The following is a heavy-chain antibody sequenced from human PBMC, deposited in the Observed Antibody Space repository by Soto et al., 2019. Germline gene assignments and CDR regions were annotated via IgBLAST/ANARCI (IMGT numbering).Heavy chain of an antibody. V-gene: IGHV3-7*03. CDR1: GFTFSNSW. Sequence: EVQLVGSGGGVVQPGESLRLSCAASGFTFSNSWMSWVLQAPGKGLEWVANIKEDGSEKDYVDSVKGRFTITRDNAKNSLYLQMNNRRAEDTAVYFCTRKRFGMDVWGQGHTVTVSS. J-gene: IGHJ6*02. CDR2: IKEDGSEK. CDR3: TRKRFGMDV.